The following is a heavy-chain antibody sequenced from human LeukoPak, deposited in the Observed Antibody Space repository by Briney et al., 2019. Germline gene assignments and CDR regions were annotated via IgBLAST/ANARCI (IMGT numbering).Heavy chain of an antibody. D-gene: IGHD6-19*01. CDR3: AKCRVSSSGSADY. Sequence: ASVKVSCKTSGYTFTSYYMHWVRQAPGQGLEWVGAINPYDDTTSYAQKFQGRVTMTIDTSTTTVYMELSSLRSEDTAVYYCAKCRVSSSGSADYWGQGTLVTVSS. CDR1: GYTFTSYY. CDR2: INPYDDTT. J-gene: IGHJ4*02. V-gene: IGHV1-46*01.